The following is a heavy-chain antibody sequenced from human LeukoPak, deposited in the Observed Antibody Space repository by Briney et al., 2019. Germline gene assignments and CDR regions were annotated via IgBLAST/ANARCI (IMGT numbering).Heavy chain of an antibody. V-gene: IGHV4-34*01. Sequence: SEALSLTCAVYGGSFSGYYWSWIRQPPGKGLEWIGEINHSGSTNYNPSLKSRVTISVDTSKNQFSLKLSSVTAADTAVYYCARRITMIVVASRGAFDIWGQGTMVTVSS. CDR2: INHSGST. D-gene: IGHD3-22*01. J-gene: IGHJ3*02. CDR3: ARRITMIVVASRGAFDI. CDR1: GGSFSGYY.